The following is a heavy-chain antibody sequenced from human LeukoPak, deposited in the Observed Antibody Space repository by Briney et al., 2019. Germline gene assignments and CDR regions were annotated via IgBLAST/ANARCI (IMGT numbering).Heavy chain of an antibody. D-gene: IGHD2-8*02. CDR2: IYSGGST. CDR1: GFTVSSNY. Sequence: GGSLRLSCAASGFTVSSNYMSWVRQAPGKELEWVSVIYSGGSTYYADSVKGRFTISRDNSKNTLYLQMNSLRAEDTAVYYCATSGGVDAFDIWGQGTMVTVSS. J-gene: IGHJ3*02. CDR3: ATSGGVDAFDI. V-gene: IGHV3-53*01.